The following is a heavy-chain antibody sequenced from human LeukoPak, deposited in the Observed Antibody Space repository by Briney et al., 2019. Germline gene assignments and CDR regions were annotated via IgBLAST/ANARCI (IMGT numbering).Heavy chain of an antibody. V-gene: IGHV3-23*01. Sequence: GGSLRLSCAASGFTFASFAMAWVRQAPGKGLEWVSAIGGSADYTFYADSVRGRFIFSRDNSKNTLYQQMISLRAEDTAIYYCAKEFGNRGSLTFDYWGQGNLVTVSS. CDR1: GFTFASFA. J-gene: IGHJ4*02. CDR2: IGGSADYT. CDR3: AKEFGNRGSLTFDY. D-gene: IGHD2/OR15-2a*01.